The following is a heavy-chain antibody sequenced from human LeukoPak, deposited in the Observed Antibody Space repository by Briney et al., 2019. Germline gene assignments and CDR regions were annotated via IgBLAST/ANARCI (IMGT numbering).Heavy chain of an antibody. V-gene: IGHV4-59*01. CDR2: IYYSGST. Sequence: SETLSLTCTVSGGSISSYHWSWIRQPPGKGLESIGYIYYSGSTNYNPSLKSRVTISVDTSKNQFSLKLSSVTAADTAVYYCARDIRGSFNWFDPWGQGTLVTVSS. D-gene: IGHD3-3*02. CDR3: ARDIRGSFNWFDP. J-gene: IGHJ5*02. CDR1: GGSISSYH.